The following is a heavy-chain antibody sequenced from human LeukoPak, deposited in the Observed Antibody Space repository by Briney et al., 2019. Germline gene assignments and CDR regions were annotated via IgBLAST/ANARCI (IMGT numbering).Heavy chain of an antibody. J-gene: IGHJ5*02. CDR2: IYYSGST. CDR1: GGSISTSYY. Sequence: SETLSLTCTVSGGSISTSYYWGWIRQPPGKGLEWIGSIYYSGSTYYNPSLKSRVTISLDTSKNQFSLKLSSVTAADTAVYYCARESECYYGSGSYECRWFDPWGLGTLVTVSS. V-gene: IGHV4-39*07. CDR3: ARESECYYGSGSYECRWFDP. D-gene: IGHD3-10*01.